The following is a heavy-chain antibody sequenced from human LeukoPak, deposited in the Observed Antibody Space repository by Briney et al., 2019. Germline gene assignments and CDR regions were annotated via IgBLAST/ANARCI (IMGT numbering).Heavy chain of an antibody. D-gene: IGHD3-10*01. V-gene: IGHV1-2*02. CDR3: ARDWGPDYYGSGAGGGWFDP. Sequence: GASVKVSCKASGYTFTGYYMHWVRQAPGQGLEWMGWINPNSGGTNYAQKFQGRVTMTRDTSISTAYMELSRLRSDDTAGYYCARDWGPDYYGSGAGGGWFDPWGQGTLVTVSS. J-gene: IGHJ5*02. CDR1: GYTFTGYY. CDR2: INPNSGGT.